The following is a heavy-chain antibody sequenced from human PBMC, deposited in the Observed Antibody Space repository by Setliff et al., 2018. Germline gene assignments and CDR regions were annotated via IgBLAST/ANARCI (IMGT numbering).Heavy chain of an antibody. CDR1: GYTFTDYY. CDR2: INPNSGDT. V-gene: IGHV1-2*06. Sequence: ASVKVSCKASGYTFTDYYMHWMRQAPGQVREWVGRINPNSGDTNYAQNFQGRVTMTRDTSISTVYMELSRLRSDDTAVYYCARDISYGKIDYWGQGTLVTVSS. D-gene: IGHD5-18*01. J-gene: IGHJ4*02. CDR3: ARDISYGKIDY.